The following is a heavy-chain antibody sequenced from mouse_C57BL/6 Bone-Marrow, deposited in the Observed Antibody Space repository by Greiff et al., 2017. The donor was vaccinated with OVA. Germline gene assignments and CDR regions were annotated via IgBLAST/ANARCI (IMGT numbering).Heavy chain of an antibody. CDR2: ISSGGSYT. CDR1: GFTFSSYG. V-gene: IGHV5-6*02. CDR3: AREVLRYPSYWYCDV. D-gene: IGHD1-1*01. J-gene: IGHJ1*03. Sequence: DVMLVESGGDLVKPGGSLKLSCAASGFTFSSYGMSWVRQPPDKRLEWVATISSGGSYTYYPDSVKGRFTISRDNAKNTLYLQMSSLKSEDTAMYYCAREVLRYPSYWYCDVWGTGTTVTVSS.